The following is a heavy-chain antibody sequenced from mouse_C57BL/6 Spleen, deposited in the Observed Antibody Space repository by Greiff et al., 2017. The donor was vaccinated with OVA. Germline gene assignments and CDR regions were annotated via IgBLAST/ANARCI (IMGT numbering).Heavy chain of an antibody. CDR2: INPNNGGT. V-gene: IGHV1-22*01. CDR3: ARYYDLYYFDY. CDR1: GYTFTDYN. D-gene: IGHD2-3*01. Sequence: EVKLMESGPELVKPGASVKMSCKASGYTFTDYNMHWVKQSHGKSLEWIGYINPNNGGTSYNQKFKGKATLTVNKSSSTAYMELRSLTSEDSAVYYCARYYDLYYFDYWGQGTTLTVSS. J-gene: IGHJ2*01.